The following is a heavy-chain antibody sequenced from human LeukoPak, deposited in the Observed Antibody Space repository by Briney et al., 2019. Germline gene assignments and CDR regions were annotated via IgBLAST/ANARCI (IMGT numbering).Heavy chain of an antibody. J-gene: IGHJ4*02. D-gene: IGHD1-1*01. CDR1: GFTFSSYG. V-gene: IGHV3-33*06. CDR2: IWYDGSNK. CDR3: AKDASWRAGTFLFDY. Sequence: GRSLRLSCAASGFTFSSYGMHWVRQAPGKGLEWVAVIWYDGSNKYYVDSVKGRFTISRDNSKNTLYLQMNSLRAEDTAVYYCAKDASWRAGTFLFDYWGQGTLVTVSS.